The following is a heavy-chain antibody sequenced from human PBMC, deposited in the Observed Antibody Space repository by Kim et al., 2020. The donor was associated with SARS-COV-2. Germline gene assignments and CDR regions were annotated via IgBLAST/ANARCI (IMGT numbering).Heavy chain of an antibody. Sequence: SVKGRFTITRENSQHTLYLNMKSLRAEDTAVYYCARDPGTPLYYYYMDVWGKGTTVTVSS. V-gene: IGHV3-30*07. J-gene: IGHJ6*03. D-gene: IGHD1-1*01. CDR3: ARDPGTPLYYYYMDV.